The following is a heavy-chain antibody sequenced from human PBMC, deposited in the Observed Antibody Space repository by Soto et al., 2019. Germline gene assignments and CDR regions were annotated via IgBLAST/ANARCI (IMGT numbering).Heavy chain of an antibody. CDR3: AAIPRHDPDPLWPY. Sequence: XESLTISCKTSGFAFSNYWVGLVRQMPGKGFEWMGITYPGDSATKYSPSFQGHVTISSDKSTNPDYLQWSSLRASDTAIYFCAAIPRHDPDPLWPYWGPGTLVTVSP. CDR1: GFAFSNYW. J-gene: IGHJ4*02. CDR2: TYPGDSAT. D-gene: IGHD3-16*01. V-gene: IGHV5-51*01.